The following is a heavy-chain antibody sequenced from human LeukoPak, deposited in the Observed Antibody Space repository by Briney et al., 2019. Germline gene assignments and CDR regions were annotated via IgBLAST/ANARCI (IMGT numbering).Heavy chain of an antibody. J-gene: IGHJ6*03. CDR3: ARVGYCSSTSCYSGFEYYYYYMDV. Sequence: GGSLRLSCAASGFTFSDYNMNWVRQAPGKGLEWVSSISSSGSYIYYADSVKGRFTISRDNAKNSLYLQMSSLRADDTAEYYCARVGYCSSTSCYSGFEYYYYYMDVWGKGTTVTVSS. CDR1: GFTFSDYN. D-gene: IGHD2-2*03. V-gene: IGHV3-21*01. CDR2: ISSSGSYI.